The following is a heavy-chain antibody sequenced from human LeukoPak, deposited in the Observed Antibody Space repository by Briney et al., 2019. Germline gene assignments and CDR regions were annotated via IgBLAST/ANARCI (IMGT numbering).Heavy chain of an antibody. V-gene: IGHV1-18*04. CDR2: ISAYNGNT. CDR1: GYTFTSYG. CDR3: AGDREPYYYGSGSLSLGMDV. J-gene: IGHJ6*04. Sequence: ASVKVSCKASGYTFTSYGISWVRQAPGQGLEWMGWISAYNGNTNYAQKLQGRVTMTTDTSTSTAYMELRSLRSDDTAVYYCAGDREPYYYGSGSLSLGMDVWGKGTTVTVSS. D-gene: IGHD3-10*01.